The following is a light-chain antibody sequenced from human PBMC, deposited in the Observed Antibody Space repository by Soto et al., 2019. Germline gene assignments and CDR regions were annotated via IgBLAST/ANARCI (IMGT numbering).Light chain of an antibody. CDR2: AAS. CDR1: QGIKKY. Sequence: DIQMTQSPSSLSASLGDRVTITCRASQGIKKYVAWYQQKPGKVPKLLIYAASSLQSGVPSRFSGSGSGTDFTLTISSLQPEDVATYYCQKYDTVPWAFGQGDKVDIK. J-gene: IGKJ1*01. V-gene: IGKV1-27*01. CDR3: QKYDTVPWA.